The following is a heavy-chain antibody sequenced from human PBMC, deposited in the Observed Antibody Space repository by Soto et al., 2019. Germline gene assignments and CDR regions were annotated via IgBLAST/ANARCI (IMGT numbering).Heavy chain of an antibody. CDR3: AKDRRTPDS. J-gene: IGHJ4*02. CDR1: GFTFSNYA. Sequence: EVQLLESGGASVQPGKSLRLSCEASGFTFSNYAMNWVRQAPGKGLQWVSGISTAGGSTYYADSVKGRFTISRDNSKNMLFLQMDSLRAEDTAVYYCAKDRRTPDSWGQGTLVTVSS. V-gene: IGHV3-23*01. CDR2: ISTAGGST.